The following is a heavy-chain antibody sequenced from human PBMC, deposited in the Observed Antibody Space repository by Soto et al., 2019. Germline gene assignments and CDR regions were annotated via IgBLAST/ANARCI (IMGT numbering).Heavy chain of an antibody. J-gene: IGHJ6*03. CDR3: ARYKIVVVPAASSYAGGYYYYYYMDV. Sequence: GGSLRLSCAASGFTFSDYYMSWIRQAPGKGLEWVSYISSSGSTIYYADSVKGRFTISRDNAKNSLYLQMNSLRAEDTAVYYCARYKIVVVPAASSYAGGYYYYYYMDVWGKGTTVTVSS. CDR2: ISSSGSTI. D-gene: IGHD2-2*01. V-gene: IGHV3-11*01. CDR1: GFTFSDYY.